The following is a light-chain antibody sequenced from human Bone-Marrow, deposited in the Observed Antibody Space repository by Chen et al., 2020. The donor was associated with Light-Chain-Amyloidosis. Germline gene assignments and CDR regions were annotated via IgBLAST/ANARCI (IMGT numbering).Light chain of an antibody. CDR3: QVLDGSSDRPV. CDR1: NIGSTS. V-gene: IGLV3-21*02. Sequence: SYVLTQPSSVSVAPGQTATIACGGNNIGSTSVHWYQQTPGQAPLLVVYDDSDRPSGIPERLCGSDSGNTATLPSSRVEAGDEADYYCQVLDGSSDRPVFGGGTKLTVL. J-gene: IGLJ3*02. CDR2: DDS.